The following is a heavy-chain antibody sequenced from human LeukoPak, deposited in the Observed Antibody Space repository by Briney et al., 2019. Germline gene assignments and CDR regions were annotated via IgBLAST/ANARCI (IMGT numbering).Heavy chain of an antibody. CDR1: GYTFTCYY. D-gene: IGHD3-10*01. CDR3: ARYYGSGSYYYYYYMDV. CDR2: INPNSGGT. J-gene: IGHJ6*03. Sequence: ASVKVSCKASGYTFTCYYMHWVRQAPGQGLEWMGWINPNSGGTNYAQKFQGRVTMTRDTSISTAYMELSRLRSDDTAVYYCARYYGSGSYYYYYYMDVWGKGTTVTISS. V-gene: IGHV1-2*02.